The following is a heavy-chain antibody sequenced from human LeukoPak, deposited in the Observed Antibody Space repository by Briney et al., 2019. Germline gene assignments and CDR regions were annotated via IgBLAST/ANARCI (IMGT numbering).Heavy chain of an antibody. CDR1: GFTFTSSA. CDR2: IVVGSGNT. D-gene: IGHD4-17*01. V-gene: IGHV1-58*02. J-gene: IGHJ4*02. Sequence: GPSVKVSCKASGFTFTSSAMQWVRQARGQRLEWIGWIVVGSGNTNYAQKFQERVTITRDMSTSTAYMELSSLRSEDTAVYYCAADRDGDYVFDYWGQGTLVTVSS. CDR3: AADRDGDYVFDY.